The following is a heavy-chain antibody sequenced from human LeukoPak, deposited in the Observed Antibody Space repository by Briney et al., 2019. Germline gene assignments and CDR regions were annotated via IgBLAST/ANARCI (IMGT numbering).Heavy chain of an antibody. V-gene: IGHV4-30-2*01. CDR1: GGSISSGGYS. Sequence: PSQTLSLTCAVSGGSISSGGYSWSWIRQPPAKGLEWIGYIYHSGSTYYNPSLKSRVTISVDRSKNQFSLKLSSVTAADTAVYYCARGMHYYGSGSGYYFDYWGQGTLVTVSS. CDR2: IYHSGST. D-gene: IGHD3-10*01. J-gene: IGHJ4*02. CDR3: ARGMHYYGSGSGYYFDY.